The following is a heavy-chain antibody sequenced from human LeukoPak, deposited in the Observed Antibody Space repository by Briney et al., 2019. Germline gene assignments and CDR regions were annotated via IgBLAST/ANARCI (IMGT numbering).Heavy chain of an antibody. CDR2: INHSGST. CDR3: ARDRDSVKDFDL. J-gene: IGHJ2*01. Sequence: SETLSLTCAVYGGSFSGYYWSWIRQPPGKGLEWIGEINHSGSTNYNPSLKSRVTISVDTSKNQFSLKLSSVTAADTAVYYCARDRDSVKDFDLWGRGTLVTVSS. V-gene: IGHV4-34*01. D-gene: IGHD3-22*01. CDR1: GGSFSGYY.